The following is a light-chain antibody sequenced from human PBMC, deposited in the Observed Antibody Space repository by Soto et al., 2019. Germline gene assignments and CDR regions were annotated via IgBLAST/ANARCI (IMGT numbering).Light chain of an antibody. CDR3: QHYGTSLYT. Sequence: EIVLTQSPATLSLPPGERATLSCRASQSISSYLAWYQQKPGQAPRLLIYDASNRATGIPARFSGSGSGTDFTLTISRLEPEDFAVYYCQHYGTSLYTFGQGTKLEIK. J-gene: IGKJ2*01. V-gene: IGKV3-11*01. CDR1: QSISSY. CDR2: DAS.